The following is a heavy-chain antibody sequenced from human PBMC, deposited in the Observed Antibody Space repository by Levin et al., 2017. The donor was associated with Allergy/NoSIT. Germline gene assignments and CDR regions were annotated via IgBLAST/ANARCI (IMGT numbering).Heavy chain of an antibody. J-gene: IGHJ4*02. Sequence: PGASVKVSCKASGYTFTGYYMHWVRQAPGQGLEWMGRINPNSGGTNYAQKFQGRVTMTRDTSISTAYMELSRLRSDDTAVYYCARDQGWELTHPFDYWGQGTLVTVSS. CDR3: ARDQGWELTHPFDY. CDR1: GYTFTGYY. D-gene: IGHD1-26*01. V-gene: IGHV1-2*06. CDR2: INPNSGGT.